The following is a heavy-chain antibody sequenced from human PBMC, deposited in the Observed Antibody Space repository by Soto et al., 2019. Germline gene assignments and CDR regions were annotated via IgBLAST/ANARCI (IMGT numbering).Heavy chain of an antibody. CDR3: AHRPRGFSYYFDY. CDR1: GFTFSSYA. V-gene: IGHV3-23*01. D-gene: IGHD3-10*01. J-gene: IGHJ4*02. CDR2: ISGSGGST. Sequence: GGSLRLSCAASGFTFSSYAMSWVRQAPGKGLEWVSAISGSGGSTYYADSVKSRLTITKDTSKNQVVLTMTNMDPVDTATYYCAHRPRGFSYYFDYWGQGTLVTVSS.